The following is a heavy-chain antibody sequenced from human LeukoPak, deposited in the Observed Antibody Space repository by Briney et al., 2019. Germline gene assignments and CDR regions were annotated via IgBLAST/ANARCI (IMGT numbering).Heavy chain of an antibody. CDR2: IYYSGST. V-gene: IGHV4-59*12. Sequence: SETLSLTCTVSGGSISSYYWSWIRQPPGKGLEWIGYIYYSGSTNYNPSLKSRVTISVDTSKNQFSLKLSSVTAADTAVYYCARGRGVVVVAATYVDYWGQGTLVTVSS. D-gene: IGHD2-15*01. CDR1: GGSISSYY. CDR3: ARGRGVVVVAATYVDY. J-gene: IGHJ4*02.